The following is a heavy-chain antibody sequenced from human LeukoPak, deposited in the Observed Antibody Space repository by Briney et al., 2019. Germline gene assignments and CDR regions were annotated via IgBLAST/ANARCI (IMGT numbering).Heavy chain of an antibody. CDR2: IKTDGSST. Sequence: PGGSLRLSCAASGFTFSSYWMHWVRQAPGKGLVWVSRIKTDGSSTNYADSVKGRFTISRDNATNTLYLQMNSLRAEDTAVYYCARARADTARAFDITGQGTSVSVSS. CDR1: GFTFSSYW. CDR3: ARARADTARAFDI. J-gene: IGHJ3*02. D-gene: IGHD5-18*01. V-gene: IGHV3-74*01.